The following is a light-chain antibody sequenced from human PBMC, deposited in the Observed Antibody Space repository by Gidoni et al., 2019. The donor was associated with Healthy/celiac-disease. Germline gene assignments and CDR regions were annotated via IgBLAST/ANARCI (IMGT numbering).Light chain of an antibody. J-gene: IGLJ3*02. CDR3: CSYAGSSTRWV. CDR2: EGR. Sequence: QSALTQHASVSGSPGQPITISCTGTSSDVGSYNLVSWYTQHLGKAPNLMFYEGRKRPSGVSNRFSGSKSGNTASLTISGLQAEDEADYYCCSYAGSSTRWVFGGGTKLTVL. V-gene: IGLV2-23*01. CDR1: SSDVGSYNL.